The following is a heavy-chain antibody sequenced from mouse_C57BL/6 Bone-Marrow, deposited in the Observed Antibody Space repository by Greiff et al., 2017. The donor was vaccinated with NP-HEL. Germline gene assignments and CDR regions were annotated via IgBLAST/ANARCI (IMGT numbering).Heavy chain of an antibody. Sequence: ESGAELVRPGASVTLSCKASGYTFTDYEMHWVKQTPVHGLEWIGAIDPETGGTAYNQKFKGKAILTADKSSSTAYMELRSLTSEDSAVYYCTRGGPWFAYWGQGTLVTVSA. J-gene: IGHJ3*01. D-gene: IGHD1-1*02. CDR3: TRGGPWFAY. CDR1: GYTFTDYE. V-gene: IGHV1-15*01. CDR2: IDPETGGT.